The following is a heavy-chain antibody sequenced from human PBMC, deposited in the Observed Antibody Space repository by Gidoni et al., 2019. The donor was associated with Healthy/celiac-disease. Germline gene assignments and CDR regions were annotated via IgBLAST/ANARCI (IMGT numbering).Heavy chain of an antibody. J-gene: IGHJ3*02. CDR3: ARDRYYDSSGLAGDAFDI. CDR1: GYTFTSYY. V-gene: IGHV1-46*01. CDR2: INPSGGST. D-gene: IGHD3-22*01. Sequence: VKVSCSASGYTFTSYYLHWVRQAPGQGHEWMGIINPSGGSTSYAQKFQGRVTMTRDTSTSTVYMELSSLRSEDTAVYYCARDRYYDSSGLAGDAFDIWGQGTMVTVSS.